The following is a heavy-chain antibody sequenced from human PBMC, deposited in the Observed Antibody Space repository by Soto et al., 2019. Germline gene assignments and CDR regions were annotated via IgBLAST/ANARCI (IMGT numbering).Heavy chain of an antibody. CDR2: INPKSGGT. V-gene: IGHV1-2*04. Sequence: SVKVCFKASGYSFTDYHIHWVRQAPGQGLEWLGRINPKSGGTSTAQKFQGWVTTTRDRSISTVYMELTRLRSDDTAVYFCARGHSTDCSNGVCSFFYNHEMDVWGQGTTVTVSS. CDR3: ARGHSTDCSNGVCSFFYNHEMDV. CDR1: GYSFTDYH. J-gene: IGHJ6*02. D-gene: IGHD2-8*01.